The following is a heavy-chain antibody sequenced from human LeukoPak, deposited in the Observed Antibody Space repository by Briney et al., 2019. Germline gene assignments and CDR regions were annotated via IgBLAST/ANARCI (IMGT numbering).Heavy chain of an antibody. Sequence: EASVKVSCKVSGYTLTELSMHWVRQAPGKGLEWMGGFDPEDGETIYAQKFQGRVTMTRDTSTSTVYMELSSLRSEDTAVYYCARDPPGRPYSSSSYGWGQGTLVTVSS. CDR1: GYTLTELS. CDR3: ARDPPGRPYSSSSYG. V-gene: IGHV1-24*01. J-gene: IGHJ4*02. CDR2: FDPEDGET. D-gene: IGHD6-6*01.